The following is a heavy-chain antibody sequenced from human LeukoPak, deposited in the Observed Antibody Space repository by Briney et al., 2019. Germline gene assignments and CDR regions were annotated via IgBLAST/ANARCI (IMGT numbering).Heavy chain of an antibody. V-gene: IGHV4-34*01. Sequence: SETLSLTCAVYGGSFGGYYWSWIRQPPGKGLEWIGEINHSGSTNYNPSLKSRVTISVDTSKNQFSLKLSSVTAADTAVYYCARRPIAAAGKGFDPWGQGTLVTVSS. CDR1: GGSFGGYY. CDR3: ARRPIAAAGKGFDP. CDR2: INHSGST. D-gene: IGHD6-13*01. J-gene: IGHJ5*02.